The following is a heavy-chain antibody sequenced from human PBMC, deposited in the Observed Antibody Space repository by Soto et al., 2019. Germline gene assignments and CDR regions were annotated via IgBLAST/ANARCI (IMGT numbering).Heavy chain of an antibody. J-gene: IGHJ4*02. V-gene: IGHV4-59*08. Sequence: SETLSLTCTVSGGSISSYYWRWIRQPPGKGLEWIGYIYYSGSTNYNPSLKSRVTISVDTSKNQFSLKLSSVTAADTAVYYCARRRYGDYFDYWGQGTLVTVSS. CDR2: IYYSGST. CDR3: ARRRYGDYFDY. D-gene: IGHD4-17*01. CDR1: GGSISSYY.